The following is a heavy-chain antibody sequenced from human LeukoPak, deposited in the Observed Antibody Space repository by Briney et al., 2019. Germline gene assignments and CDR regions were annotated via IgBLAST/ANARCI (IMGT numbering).Heavy chain of an antibody. D-gene: IGHD3-22*01. CDR1: GGSISSGSYY. CDR2: IYTSGST. CDR3: AGDSSGYQANFDY. J-gene: IGHJ4*02. Sequence: PSQTLSLTCTVSGGSISSGSYYWSWLRQPAGTGLEWIGRIYTSGSTNYNPSLKSRVTISVDTSKNQFSLKLSSVTAADTAVYYCAGDSSGYQANFDYWGQGTLVTVSS. V-gene: IGHV4-61*02.